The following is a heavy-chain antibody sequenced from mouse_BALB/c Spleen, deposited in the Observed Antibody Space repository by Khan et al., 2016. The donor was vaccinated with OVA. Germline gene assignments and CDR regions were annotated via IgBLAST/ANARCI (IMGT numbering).Heavy chain of an antibody. CDR3: TGGNYYGGTSWFGY. CDR1: GYTFSSYW. J-gene: IGHJ3*01. V-gene: IGHV1-9*01. CDR2: ILPGSNST. Sequence: QVQLKQSGAELMKPGASVKISCKATGYTFSSYWIEWVKQRPGHGLEWIGEILPGSNSTNYNERFKGKATITADTSSNTASMQLSSLTSEDSAIYYVTGGNYYGGTSWFGYWGQGTLVTVSA. D-gene: IGHD1-1*01.